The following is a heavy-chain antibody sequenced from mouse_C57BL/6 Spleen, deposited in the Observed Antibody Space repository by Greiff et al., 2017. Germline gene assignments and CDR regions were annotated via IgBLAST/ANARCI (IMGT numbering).Heavy chain of an antibody. J-gene: IGHJ4*01. Sequence: EVQLVESGGGLVKPGGSLKLSCAASGFTFSDYGMHWVRQAPEKGLEWVAYISSGSSTIYYADTVKGRFTIDRDNAKNTLFLRMTSLRSEDTTMYYCARVYSNYHYAMDYWGQGTSVTVSS. CDR2: ISSGSSTI. CDR3: ARVYSNYHYAMDY. D-gene: IGHD2-5*01. CDR1: GFTFSDYG. V-gene: IGHV5-17*01.